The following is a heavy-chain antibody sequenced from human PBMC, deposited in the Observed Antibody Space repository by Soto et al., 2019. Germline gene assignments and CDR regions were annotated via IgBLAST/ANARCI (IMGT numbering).Heavy chain of an antibody. CDR3: AKDWSGGRQVGAFDI. J-gene: IGHJ3*02. CDR2: ISGSGGST. CDR1: GFTFSSYA. V-gene: IGHV3-23*01. D-gene: IGHD3-16*01. Sequence: GGSLRLSCAASGFTFSSYAMSWVRQAPGKGLEWVSAISGSGGSTYYADSVKGRFTISRDNSKNTLYLQMNSLRAEDSAVDYCAKDWSGGRQVGAFDIWGQGTMVTVSS.